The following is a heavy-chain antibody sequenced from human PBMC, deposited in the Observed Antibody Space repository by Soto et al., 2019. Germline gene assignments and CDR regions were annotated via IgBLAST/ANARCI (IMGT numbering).Heavy chain of an antibody. D-gene: IGHD3-10*01. Sequence: PGGSLRLSCAASEFSFSDYSMNWVRQAPGKGLEWVSSISSSSSNINYADSVKGRFSISRDNAKKLLFLQMNSLRVEDTAVYFCARHPPWHPDYGSTSRAFDLWGQGTMVTVSS. CDR2: ISSSSSNI. V-gene: IGHV3-21*01. CDR3: ARHPPWHPDYGSTSRAFDL. CDR1: EFSFSDYS. J-gene: IGHJ3*01.